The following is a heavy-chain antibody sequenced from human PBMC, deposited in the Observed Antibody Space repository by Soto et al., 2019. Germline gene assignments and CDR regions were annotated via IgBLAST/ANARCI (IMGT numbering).Heavy chain of an antibody. V-gene: IGHV3-30*03. Sequence: GGSLRLSCAASGFTFRSYGMHWVRQAPGKGLEWVAIISDDGTIKYYADSVKGRFTISRDNSKNSLYLQMNSLRAEDTAVYYCARQIDYWGQGTLVTVSS. CDR3: ARQIDY. CDR1: GFTFRSYG. CDR2: ISDDGTIK. J-gene: IGHJ4*02.